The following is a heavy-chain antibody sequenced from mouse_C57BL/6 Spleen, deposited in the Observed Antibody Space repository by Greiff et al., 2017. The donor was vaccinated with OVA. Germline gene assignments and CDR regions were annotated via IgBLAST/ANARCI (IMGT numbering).Heavy chain of an antibody. CDR3: ARRGTGTNFDV. V-gene: IGHV1-52*01. CDR1: GYTFTSYW. CDR2: IDPSDSET. J-gene: IGHJ1*03. Sequence: QVQLQQPGAELVRPGSSVKLSCKASGYTFTSYWMHWVKQRPIQGLEWIGNIDPSDSETHYNQKFKDKATLTVDKSSSTAYMQLSSLTSEDSAVYYCARRGTGTNFDVWGTGTTVTVSS. D-gene: IGHD4-1*01.